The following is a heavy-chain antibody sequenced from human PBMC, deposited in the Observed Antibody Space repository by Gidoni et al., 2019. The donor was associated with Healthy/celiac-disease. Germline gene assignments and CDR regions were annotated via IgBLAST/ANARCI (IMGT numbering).Heavy chain of an antibody. J-gene: IGHJ3*02. D-gene: IGHD2-21*02. CDR1: GGSFSGYY. CDR2: INHSGST. CDR3: ARDQGRSGGNSFDDAFDI. Sequence: QVQLQQWGAGLLKPSETLSLTCAVYGGSFSGYYWSWIRQPPGKGLEWIGEINHSGSTNYNPSLKSRVTISVDTSKNQFSLKLSSVTAADTAVYYCARDQGRSGGNSFDDAFDIWGQGTMVTVSS. V-gene: IGHV4-34*01.